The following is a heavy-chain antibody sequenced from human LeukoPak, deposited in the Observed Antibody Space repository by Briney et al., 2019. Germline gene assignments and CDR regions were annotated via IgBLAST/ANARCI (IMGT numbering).Heavy chain of an antibody. Sequence: GGSLRLSCAASGFTFSSYEMNWVRQAPGKGLEWVSHISSSGSTIYYADSVKGRFTISRDNAKNSLYLQMNSLRAEDTAVYYCARDPDYYDSSGYIDYWGQGTLVTVSS. CDR2: ISSSGSTI. CDR1: GFTFSSYE. J-gene: IGHJ4*02. V-gene: IGHV3-48*03. CDR3: ARDPDYYDSSGYIDY. D-gene: IGHD3-22*01.